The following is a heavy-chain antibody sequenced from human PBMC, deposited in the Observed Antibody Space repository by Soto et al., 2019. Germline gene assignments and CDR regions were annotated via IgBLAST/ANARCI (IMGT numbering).Heavy chain of an antibody. D-gene: IGHD1-7*01. Sequence: GGSLRLSCAASGFTVSSNYMSWVRQAPGKGLEWVSVIYSGGSTYYADSVKGRFTISRDNSKNTLYLQMNSLRAEDTAVYYCARQGTRYYYYYGMDVWGQGTTVTVSS. CDR1: GFTVSSNY. V-gene: IGHV3-53*01. CDR2: IYSGGST. J-gene: IGHJ6*02. CDR3: ARQGTRYYYYYGMDV.